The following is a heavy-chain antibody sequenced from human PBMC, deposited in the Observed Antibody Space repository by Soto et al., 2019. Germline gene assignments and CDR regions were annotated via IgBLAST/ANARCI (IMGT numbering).Heavy chain of an antibody. D-gene: IGHD2-2*01. CDR3: ARDRYCSSTSCKLYYYYGMDV. CDR1: GFTFSSYW. Sequence: RRLSCAASGFTFSSYWMSWVRQAPGKGLEWVANIKQDGSEKYYVDSVKGRFTISRDNAKNSLYLQMNSLRAEDTAVYYCARDRYCSSTSCKLYYYYGMDVWGQGTTVTVSS. CDR2: IKQDGSEK. J-gene: IGHJ6*02. V-gene: IGHV3-7*01.